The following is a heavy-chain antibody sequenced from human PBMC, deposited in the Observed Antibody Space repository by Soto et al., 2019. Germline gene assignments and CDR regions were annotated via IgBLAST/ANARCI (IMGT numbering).Heavy chain of an antibody. D-gene: IGHD1-1*01. CDR3: ARVERGTATTVVDAFEI. J-gene: IGHJ3*02. CDR2: MSHSGGT. V-gene: IGHV4-34*01. Sequence: TSETLSLTCAVYGGFVTSGSYYWSWIRQPPGKGLEWIGEMSHSGGTHFNPSLKSRVTISVDTSKNQFTLKMSSVTAADTALYYCARVERGTATTVVDAFEIWGPGTMVTVSS. CDR1: GGFVTSGSYY.